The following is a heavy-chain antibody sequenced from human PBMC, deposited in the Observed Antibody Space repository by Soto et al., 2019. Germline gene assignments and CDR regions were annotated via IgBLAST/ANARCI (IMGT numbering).Heavy chain of an antibody. CDR1: GYTFTGYY. CDR3: ARAKPLRFLEWLSDAYYGMDV. V-gene: IGHV1-2*04. CDR2: INPNSGGT. Sequence: ASVKVSCKASGYTFTGYYMHWVRQAPGQGLEWMGWINPNSGGTNYAQKFQGWVTMTRDTSISTAYMELSRLRSDDTAVYYCARAKPLRFLEWLSDAYYGMDVWGQGTTVPVSS. J-gene: IGHJ6*02. D-gene: IGHD3-3*01.